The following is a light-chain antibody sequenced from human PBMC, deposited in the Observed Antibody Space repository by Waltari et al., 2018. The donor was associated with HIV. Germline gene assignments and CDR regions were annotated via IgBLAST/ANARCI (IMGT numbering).Light chain of an antibody. CDR2: EVT. V-gene: IGLV2-8*01. Sequence: QSALTQPPSASGSPGQSVTISCTGTSSDVGAYNLVSWYQQRPGEAPTLMMYEVTKRPSGVPARFSGSKSGNTASLTVSGLQAEDEADYYCSSYAGSATLAFGGGTKLTVL. CDR3: SSYAGSATLA. J-gene: IGLJ2*01. CDR1: SSDVGAYNL.